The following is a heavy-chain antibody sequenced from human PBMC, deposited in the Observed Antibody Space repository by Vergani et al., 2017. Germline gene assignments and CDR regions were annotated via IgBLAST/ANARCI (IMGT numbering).Heavy chain of an antibody. D-gene: IGHD3-10*01. V-gene: IGHV4-31*03. CDR3: ARDSGCGDLR. J-gene: IGHJ1*01. CDR2: IYDSGRT. Sequence: QVQLQESGPGLVKPSQTLSLTCTVSGGSISSGGYYWSWTRQPPGKGLEWIGYIYDSGRTYYNPSLKSRVAISVDTSKNQFSLKLSYVTAADTAVSYCARDSGCGDLRWGQGTLVTVS. CDR1: GGSISSGGYY.